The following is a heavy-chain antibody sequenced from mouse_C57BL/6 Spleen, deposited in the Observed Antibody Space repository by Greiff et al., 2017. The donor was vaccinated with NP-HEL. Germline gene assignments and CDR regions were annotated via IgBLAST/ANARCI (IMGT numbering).Heavy chain of an antibody. Sequence: VMLVESGAELARPGASVKMSCKASGYTFTSYTMHWVKQRPGQGLEWIGYINPSSGYTKYNQKFKDKATLTADKSSSTAYMQLSSLTSEDSAVYYCARWGRTHYDYDGDYWGQGTTLTVSS. V-gene: IGHV1-4*01. CDR1: GYTFTSYT. CDR3: ARWGRTHYDYDGDY. CDR2: INPSSGYT. J-gene: IGHJ2*01. D-gene: IGHD2-4*01.